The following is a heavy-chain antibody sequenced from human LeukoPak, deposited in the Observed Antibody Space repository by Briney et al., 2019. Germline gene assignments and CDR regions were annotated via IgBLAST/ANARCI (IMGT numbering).Heavy chain of an antibody. J-gene: IGHJ5*02. CDR1: GFTFTNFE. CDR2: ISYSGSTT. Sequence: GGSLRLSCAASGFTFTNFEMNWVRQPPGKGLEWVSYISYSGSTTSYADSVKGRFTISRDNAKNSLYLQMNSLRAEDTAVYYCARAGPPAFDPWGQGTLVTVSS. CDR3: ARAGPPAFDP. V-gene: IGHV3-48*03.